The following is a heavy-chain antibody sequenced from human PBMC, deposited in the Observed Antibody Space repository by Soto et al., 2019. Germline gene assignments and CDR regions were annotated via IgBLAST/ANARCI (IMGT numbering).Heavy chain of an antibody. D-gene: IGHD4-17*01. CDR3: AGDYGAADFDY. J-gene: IGHJ4*02. CDR1: GGSISSGGYY. V-gene: IGHV4-31*03. Sequence: QVQLQESGPGLVKPSQTLSLTCTVSGGSISSGGYYWSWIRQHPGKGLEWIGYIYYSGSTYYNPSLKSRVTISVDTSKNRFSVMLSSVTAADTAVYYSAGDYGAADFDYWGQGTLVTVSS. CDR2: IYYSGST.